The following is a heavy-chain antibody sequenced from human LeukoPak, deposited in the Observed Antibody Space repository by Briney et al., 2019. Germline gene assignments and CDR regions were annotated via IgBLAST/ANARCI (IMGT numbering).Heavy chain of an antibody. CDR2: ISGSGGNT. CDR1: GFSFSNYA. V-gene: IGHV3-23*01. D-gene: IGHD3-22*01. Sequence: GGSLRLSCAASGFSFSNYAMSWVRQAPGKGLEWVSAISGSGGNTYNADSVKGWFTISRDNSKNTLYLQMNSLRAEDTAVYYCAKEGYYDSGGYFRHWGQGTLVTVSS. CDR3: AKEGYYDSGGYFRH. J-gene: IGHJ1*01.